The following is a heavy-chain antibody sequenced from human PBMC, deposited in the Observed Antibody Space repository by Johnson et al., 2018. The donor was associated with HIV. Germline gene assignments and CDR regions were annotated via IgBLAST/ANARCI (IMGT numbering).Heavy chain of an antibody. J-gene: IGHJ3*02. Sequence: EVQLVESGGGLVQPGGSLRLSCAASGFTFSAYWMTWVRQAPGKGLEWVASIRQEGSEKYYVDSVKGRFTISRDNAKNSLYLQVNSLRAEDTAVDYCARTSTPYDTHGVPFDIWGQGTMVTFSS. CDR2: IRQEGSEK. CDR3: ARTSTPYDTHGVPFDI. V-gene: IGHV3-7*05. CDR1: GFTFSAYW. D-gene: IGHD3-22*01.